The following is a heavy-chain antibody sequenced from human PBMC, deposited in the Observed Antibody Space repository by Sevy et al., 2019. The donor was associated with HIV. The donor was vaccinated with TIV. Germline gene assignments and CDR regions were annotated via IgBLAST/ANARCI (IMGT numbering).Heavy chain of an antibody. Sequence: ASVKVSCEASGYIFTTYRISWVRQAPGQGLEWLGLISPHNGDTNYVQKFQGRVTMITDTSTSTAFMELRSLRADDTAVYYCARAYCSGGRCYSLAYWGQGTLVTVSS. J-gene: IGHJ4*02. CDR2: ISPHNGDT. V-gene: IGHV1-18*01. D-gene: IGHD2-15*01. CDR3: ARAYCSGGRCYSLAY. CDR1: GYIFTTYR.